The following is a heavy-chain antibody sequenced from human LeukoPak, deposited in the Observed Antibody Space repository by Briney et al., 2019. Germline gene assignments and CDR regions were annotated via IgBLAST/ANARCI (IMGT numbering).Heavy chain of an antibody. CDR1: GFTFSSYE. CDR3: ARRGQLLQTSDY. J-gene: IGHJ4*02. CDR2: ISSSGSTI. V-gene: IGHV3-48*03. Sequence: GGSLRLSCAASGFTFSSYEMNWVRQAPGKGLEWVSYISSSGSTIYYADSVKGRFTISRDNAKNSLYLQMNSLRAEDTAVYYCARRGQLLQTSDYWGQGTLVTVSS. D-gene: IGHD6-6*01.